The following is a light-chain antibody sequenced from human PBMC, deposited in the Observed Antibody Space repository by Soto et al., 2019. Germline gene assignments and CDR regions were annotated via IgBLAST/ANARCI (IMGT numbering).Light chain of an antibody. J-gene: IGKJ4*01. V-gene: IGKV1-39*01. Sequence: DIQLTQSPASLSASVGDRVTITCRASDNIGSNLNWYQHQTGTAPKLLIYAGSSLQGGVPSRFSGSGYGTQFTLTISGLQTEDFATYYCQQSYKILTFGGGTWVDI. CDR3: QQSYKILT. CDR1: DNIGSN. CDR2: AGS.